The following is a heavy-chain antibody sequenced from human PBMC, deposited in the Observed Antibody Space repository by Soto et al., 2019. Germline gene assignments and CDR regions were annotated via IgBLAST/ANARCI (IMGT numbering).Heavy chain of an antibody. Sequence: PSETLSLTCTVSGASVYSGSYYWGWVRQPPGKGLEWIGYIYFGGVTSYNPSLEGRVVISEDTSKDQFSLRLTSVTAADAAVYFCTSLCLCGTQTRNSYYGMDAWGQGTMVTVSS. CDR3: TSLCLCGTQTRNSYYGMDA. D-gene: IGHD1-26*01. CDR2: IYFGGVT. J-gene: IGHJ6*02. V-gene: IGHV4-61*01. CDR1: GASVYSGSYY.